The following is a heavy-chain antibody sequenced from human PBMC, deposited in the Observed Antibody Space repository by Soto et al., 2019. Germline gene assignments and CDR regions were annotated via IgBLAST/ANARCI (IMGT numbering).Heavy chain of an antibody. J-gene: IGHJ6*02. CDR1: GFTSSSYF. Sequence: QVQLVESGGGVVQPGRSLRLSCVASGFTSSSYFTHWVRQAPGKGQEWVALISYDGSNKHYADSVKGRFTISRDNSKNTLYLQMNSLRGDDTAVYSCARGDPYYGMDVWGQGTTVTVS. CDR2: ISYDGSNK. CDR3: ARGDPYYGMDV. V-gene: IGHV3-30*04.